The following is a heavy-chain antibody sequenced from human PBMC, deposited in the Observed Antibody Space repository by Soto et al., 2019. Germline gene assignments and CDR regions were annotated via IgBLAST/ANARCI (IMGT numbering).Heavy chain of an antibody. CDR1: GGTFSSYA. CDR3: AREMATIPYYYYGMDV. J-gene: IGHJ6*02. Sequence: ASVKVSCKASGGTFSSYAISWVRQAPGQGLEWMGGIIPIFGTANYAQKFQGRVTITADESTSTAYMELSSLRSEDTAVYYCAREMATIPYYYYGMDVWGQGTTVTVSS. V-gene: IGHV1-69*13. CDR2: IIPIFGTA. D-gene: IGHD5-12*01.